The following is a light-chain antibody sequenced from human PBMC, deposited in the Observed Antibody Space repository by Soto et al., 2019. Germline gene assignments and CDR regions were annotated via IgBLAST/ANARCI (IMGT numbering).Light chain of an antibody. J-gene: IGLJ2*01. CDR3: QSYDNSLSGSRI. CDR1: SSNIGAGYD. V-gene: IGLV1-40*01. CDR2: GNS. Sequence: QSALTQPPSVSGAPGQRVTISCTGDSSNIGAGYDVHWYQQLPRTAPKLLIYGNSNRPSGVPDRFSGSKSGTSASLAITGLQAEDEADYYCQSYDNSLSGSRIFGGGTKLTVL.